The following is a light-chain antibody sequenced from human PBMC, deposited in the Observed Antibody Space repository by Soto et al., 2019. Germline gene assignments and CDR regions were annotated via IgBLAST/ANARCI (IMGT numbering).Light chain of an antibody. V-gene: IGLV1-44*01. CDR3: LVWDDNLDGFV. Sequence: QSVLTQPPSASGTPGQRVTIFCSGSSSNIGDYSVNWYQQLPRTAPKLLIYSNNQRASGVPDRISGSKSGTSASLAISGLQSEDEADYYCLVWDDNLDGFVFGTGTKVTVL. CDR2: SNN. J-gene: IGLJ1*01. CDR1: SSNIGDYS.